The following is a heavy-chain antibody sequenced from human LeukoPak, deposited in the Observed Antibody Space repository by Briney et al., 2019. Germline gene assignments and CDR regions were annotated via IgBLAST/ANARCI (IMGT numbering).Heavy chain of an antibody. D-gene: IGHD3-22*01. Sequence: GGSLRLSCAAPGFTFSSYSMNWVRQAPGKGLEWVSSISSSSSYIYYADSVKGRFTISRDNAKNSLYLQMNSLRAEDTAVYYCARGDSSGYYFDYWGQGTLVTVSS. J-gene: IGHJ4*02. CDR1: GFTFSSYS. V-gene: IGHV3-21*01. CDR2: ISSSSSYI. CDR3: ARGDSSGYYFDY.